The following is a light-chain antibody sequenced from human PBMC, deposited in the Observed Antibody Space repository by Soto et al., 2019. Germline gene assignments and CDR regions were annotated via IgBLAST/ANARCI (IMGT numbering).Light chain of an antibody. V-gene: IGLV2-14*03. Sequence: QSVLTQPAPLSGTPGQSITISRTGTNSDVGGYNYVSWYQHHPGKAPKLMIYDVTNRPSGVSNRFSGPKSGNTASLTISGLQAEDEADYYCSSYTSSSTYVFGTGPKVTVL. CDR3: SSYTSSSTYV. J-gene: IGLJ1*01. CDR1: NSDVGGYNY. CDR2: DVT.